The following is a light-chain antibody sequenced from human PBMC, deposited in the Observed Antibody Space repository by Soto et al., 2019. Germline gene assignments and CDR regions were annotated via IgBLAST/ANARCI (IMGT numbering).Light chain of an antibody. J-gene: IGKJ4*01. Sequence: IVLTQFPSTLSLSTGERATLSCRASQSVSSYLAWYQQKPGQAPRLLIYDASNRATGIPARFSGSGSGTDFTLTISSLEPEDFAVYYCQQRSNWPLTFGGGTKV. CDR1: QSVSSY. V-gene: IGKV3-11*01. CDR2: DAS. CDR3: QQRSNWPLT.